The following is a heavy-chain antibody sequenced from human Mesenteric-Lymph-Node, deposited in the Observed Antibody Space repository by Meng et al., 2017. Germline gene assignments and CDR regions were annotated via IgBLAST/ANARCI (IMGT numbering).Heavy chain of an antibody. CDR3: ATDTAMVEIDY. CDR2: INPDSGGT. V-gene: IGHV1-2*06. Sequence: QVQLVQSGADVKKPGASVTVSCKASGYTFTGYYLHWVRQAPGQGLEWMGRINPDSGGTNYAQKFQGRVTMTRDTSISTAYMDLSRLRSDDTAVYYCATDTAMVEIDYWGQGTLVTVSS. J-gene: IGHJ4*02. D-gene: IGHD5-18*01. CDR1: GYTFTGYY.